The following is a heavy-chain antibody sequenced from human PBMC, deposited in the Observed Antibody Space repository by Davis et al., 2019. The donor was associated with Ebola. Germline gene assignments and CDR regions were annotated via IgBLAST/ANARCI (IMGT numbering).Heavy chain of an antibody. CDR2: ISYDGSNK. V-gene: IGHV3-30-3*01. Sequence: GGSLRLSCAASGFTFSSYAMHWVRQAPGKGLEWVAVISYDGSNKYYADSVKGRFTISRDNAKNSLYLQMNSLRAEDTTVYYCARGAYNWNYARFDYWGQGTLVTVSS. CDR1: GFTFSSYA. CDR3: ARGAYNWNYARFDY. D-gene: IGHD1-7*01. J-gene: IGHJ4*02.